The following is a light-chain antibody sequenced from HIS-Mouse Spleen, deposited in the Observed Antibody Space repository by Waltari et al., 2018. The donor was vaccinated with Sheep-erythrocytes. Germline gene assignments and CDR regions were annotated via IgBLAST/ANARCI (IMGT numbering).Light chain of an antibody. J-gene: IGKJ4*01. CDR2: DAC. V-gene: IGKV1-33*01. Sequence: DIQMTQSPSSLSASVGDRVTITCQASQDISNYLNWYQQKPGKDPKLLIYDACNLETGVPSRFSGSGSGTDFTFTISSLQPEDIATYYCQQYDNLPLTIGGGTKVEIK. CDR3: QQYDNLPLT. CDR1: QDISNY.